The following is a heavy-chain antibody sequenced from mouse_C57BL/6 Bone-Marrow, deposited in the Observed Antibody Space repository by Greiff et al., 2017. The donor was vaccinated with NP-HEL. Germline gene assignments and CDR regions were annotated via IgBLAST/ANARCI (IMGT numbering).Heavy chain of an antibody. V-gene: IGHV1-81*01. J-gene: IGHJ4*01. D-gene: IGHD4-1*01. Sequence: VKLQESGAELARPGASVKLSCKASGYTFTSYGISWVKQRTGQGLEWIGEIYPRSGNTYYNEKFKGKATLTADKSSSTAYMELRSLTSEDSAVYFCARMGTGKAMDYWGQGTSVTVSS. CDR1: GYTFTSYG. CDR3: ARMGTGKAMDY. CDR2: IYPRSGNT.